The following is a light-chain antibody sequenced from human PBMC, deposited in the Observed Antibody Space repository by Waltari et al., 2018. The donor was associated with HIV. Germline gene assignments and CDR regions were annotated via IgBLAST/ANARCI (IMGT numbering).Light chain of an antibody. Sequence: QSALTQPASVSGSPGPSLTIPCTGASRAAGRYNYVSWYHQYPGKAPKLIIYEVSSRPSGVSNRFSASKSGNTASLTISGLLAEDEADYYCCSYTSSDSYVFGTGTKVTVL. CDR2: EVS. CDR1: SRAAGRYNY. CDR3: CSYTSSDSYV. J-gene: IGLJ1*01. V-gene: IGLV2-14*01.